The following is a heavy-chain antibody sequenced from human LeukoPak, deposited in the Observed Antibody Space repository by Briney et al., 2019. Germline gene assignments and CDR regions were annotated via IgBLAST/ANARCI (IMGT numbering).Heavy chain of an antibody. D-gene: IGHD2-8*01. CDR3: ARGGLGYCANGVCYNDPFDI. CDR2: ISSTSYYI. V-gene: IGHV3-21*01. CDR1: GGSISSSS. J-gene: IGHJ3*02. Sequence: ETLSLTCTVSGGSISSSSYYWGWIRQSPGKGLEWVSSISSTSYYIHDADSLKGRVTISRDNAKNSLYPQMNSLRAEDTAVYYCARGGLGYCANGVCYNDPFDIWGQGAVVTVSS.